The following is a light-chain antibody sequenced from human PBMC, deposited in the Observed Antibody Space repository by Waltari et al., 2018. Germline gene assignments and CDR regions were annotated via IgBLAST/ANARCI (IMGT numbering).Light chain of an antibody. CDR1: QSVSSSY. CDR3: QQYGSSPPIT. Sequence: ELVLTQSPGTLSLSPGERATLSCRASQSVSSSYLAWYQQKPGQAPRLLIYGASSRATGIPDRCRGSGSGTEFTLTISRLEPEDFAVYYCQQYGSSPPITFGQGTRLEIK. J-gene: IGKJ5*01. V-gene: IGKV3-20*01. CDR2: GAS.